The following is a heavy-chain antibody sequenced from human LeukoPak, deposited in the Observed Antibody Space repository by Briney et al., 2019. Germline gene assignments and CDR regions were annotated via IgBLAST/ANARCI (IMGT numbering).Heavy chain of an antibody. CDR2: ISSSSSYI. V-gene: IGHV3-21*01. CDR1: GFTFSSYS. D-gene: IGHD3-3*01. Sequence: GGSLRLSCAASGFTFSSYSMNWVRQAPGKGLEWVSSISSSSSYICYADSVKGRFTISRDNAKNSLYLQMNSLRAEDTAVYYCARDGRRGYDFWSSFDYWGQGTLVTVSS. CDR3: ARDGRRGYDFWSSFDY. J-gene: IGHJ4*02.